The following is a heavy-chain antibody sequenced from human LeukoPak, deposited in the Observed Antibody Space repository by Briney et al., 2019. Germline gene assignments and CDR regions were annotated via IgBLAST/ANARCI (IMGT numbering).Heavy chain of an antibody. D-gene: IGHD2-2*01. Sequence: GASLRLSCAASGFTFSSYAMSWVRQAPGKGLEWVSATSGRGGSIYYADSVKARFTISRDNSKNTLYLQMNSLRAEDTAVYYCAKFPGTTLGYCSSTSCSDAFDIWGQGTMVTVSS. CDR2: TSGRGGSI. CDR3: AKFPGTTLGYCSSTSCSDAFDI. CDR1: GFTFSSYA. V-gene: IGHV3-23*01. J-gene: IGHJ3*02.